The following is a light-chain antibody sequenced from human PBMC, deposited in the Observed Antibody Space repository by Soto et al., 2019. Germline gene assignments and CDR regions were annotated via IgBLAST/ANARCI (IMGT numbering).Light chain of an antibody. CDR1: QSISTW. CDR3: QDYNSWT. CDR2: KAS. V-gene: IGKV1-5*03. Sequence: DIQMTQSPSTLSASVGDRVTITCRASQSISTWLSWYQQKPGKAPKVLIYKASNLQSGVSSRFSGSGSGTEFTLNISSLQPDDFATYYCQDYNSWTFGQGTKVEI. J-gene: IGKJ1*01.